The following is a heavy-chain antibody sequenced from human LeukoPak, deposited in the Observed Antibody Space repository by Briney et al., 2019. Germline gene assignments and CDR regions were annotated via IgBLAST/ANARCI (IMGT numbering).Heavy chain of an antibody. CDR1: GGSFSGYY. V-gene: IGHV4-34*01. Sequence: SETLSLTCAVYGGSFSGYYWSWIRQPPGKGLEWIGEINHSGSTNYNPSLKSRVTISVDTSKNQFSLKLSSETAADTAVYYCARGYMVRGVLDYWGQGTLVTVSS. J-gene: IGHJ4*02. CDR3: ARGYMVRGVLDY. D-gene: IGHD3-10*01. CDR2: INHSGST.